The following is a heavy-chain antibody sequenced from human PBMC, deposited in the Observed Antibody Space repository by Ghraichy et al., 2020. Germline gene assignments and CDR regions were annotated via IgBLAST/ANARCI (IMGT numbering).Heavy chain of an antibody. J-gene: IGHJ4*02. CDR2: ISYDGSNK. CDR3: AKDQSSGYYDSSGYFDY. CDR1: GFTFSSYG. D-gene: IGHD3-22*01. Sequence: GGSLRLSCAASGFTFSSYGMHWVRQAPGKGLEWVAVISYDGSNKYYADSVKGRFTISRDNSKNTLYLQMNSLRAEDTAVYYCAKDQSSGYYDSSGYFDYWGQGTLVTVSS. V-gene: IGHV3-30*18.